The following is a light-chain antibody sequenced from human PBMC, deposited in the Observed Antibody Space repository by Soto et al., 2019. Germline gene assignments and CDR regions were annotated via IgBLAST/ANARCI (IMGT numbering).Light chain of an antibody. CDR2: GAS. Sequence: VVTQSPATLSVFPGETATLSCRASQSVSSDLAWYQQRPGQAPRLLIYGASTRATGIPARFRGSGSGTEFRLTISSLQSEDFATYYCQQYNNWHPKMAFGRGTKVEIK. V-gene: IGKV3-15*01. CDR1: QSVSSD. CDR3: QQYNNWHPKMA. J-gene: IGKJ1*01.